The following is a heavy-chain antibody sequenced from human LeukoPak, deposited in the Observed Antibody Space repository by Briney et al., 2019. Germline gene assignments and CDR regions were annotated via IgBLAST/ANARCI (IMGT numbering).Heavy chain of an antibody. V-gene: IGHV1-46*01. CDR1: GYTFTSYY. J-gene: IGHJ4*02. Sequence: ASVKVSCKASGYTFTSYYMHWVRQAPGQGLEWMGIINPSGGSTSYAQKFQGRVTMTRDMSTSTVYMELSSLRSEDTAVYYCARDGTEYSSGWPYYFDYWGQGTLVTVSS. D-gene: IGHD6-19*01. CDR2: INPSGGST. CDR3: ARDGTEYSSGWPYYFDY.